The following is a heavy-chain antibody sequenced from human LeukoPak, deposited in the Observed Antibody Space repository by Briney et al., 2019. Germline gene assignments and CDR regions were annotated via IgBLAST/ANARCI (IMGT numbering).Heavy chain of an antibody. Sequence: GGSLRLSCAASGFTFSSYGMSWVRQAPGKGLEWVSAISGSGGSTYYADSVKGRFTISRDNSKNTLYLQMNSLRAEDTAVYYCAKSYYDSSGLGSYYYYYMDVWGKGTTVTVSS. D-gene: IGHD3-22*01. CDR2: ISGSGGST. CDR3: AKSYYDSSGLGSYYYYYMDV. J-gene: IGHJ6*03. V-gene: IGHV3-23*01. CDR1: GFTFSSYG.